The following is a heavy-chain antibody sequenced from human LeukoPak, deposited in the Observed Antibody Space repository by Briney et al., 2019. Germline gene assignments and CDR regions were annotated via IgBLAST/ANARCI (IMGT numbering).Heavy chain of an antibody. CDR1: GGSISSYY. D-gene: IGHD2-15*01. Sequence: SETLSLTCTVSGGSISSYYWSWIRQPPGKGLEWIGYIYYSGSTNYNPSLKSRVTISVDTSKNQFSLKLSSVTAADTAVYYCARASRGNCSSGSCYLRFYFDYWGQGTLVTVSS. CDR2: IYYSGST. J-gene: IGHJ4*02. V-gene: IGHV4-59*01. CDR3: ARASRGNCSSGSCYLRFYFDY.